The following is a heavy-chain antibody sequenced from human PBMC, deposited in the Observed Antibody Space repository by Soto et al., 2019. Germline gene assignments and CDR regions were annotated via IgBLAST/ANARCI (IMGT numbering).Heavy chain of an antibody. V-gene: IGHV3-9*01. CDR1: GLTFDDFS. Sequence: GGSLKLSCEAPGLTFDDFSMHWARQIPGKDLEWVWGISWNGRKKDYANSVKGRFIISRDNAKNSLYLQMNSLRVVDTALYYCVIVRRAICCIDFWGQG. D-gene: IGHD2-15*01. CDR3: VIVRRAICCIDF. J-gene: IGHJ4*02. CDR2: ISWNGRKK.